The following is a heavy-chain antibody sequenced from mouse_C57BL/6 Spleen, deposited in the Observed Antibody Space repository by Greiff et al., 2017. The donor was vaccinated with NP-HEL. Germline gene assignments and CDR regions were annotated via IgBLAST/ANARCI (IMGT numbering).Heavy chain of an antibody. D-gene: IGHD2-2*01. CDR1: GFTFNTYA. CDR2: IRSKSSNYAT. V-gene: IGHV10-3*01. J-gene: IGHJ1*03. Sequence: DVMLVESGGGLVQPKGSLKLSCAASGFTFNTYAMHWVRQAPGKGLEWVARIRSKSSNYATYYADSVKDRFTISRDDSQSMLYLQMNNLKTEDTAMYYCVRDGMVTAGWYFDVWGTGTTVTVSS. CDR3: VRDGMVTAGWYFDV.